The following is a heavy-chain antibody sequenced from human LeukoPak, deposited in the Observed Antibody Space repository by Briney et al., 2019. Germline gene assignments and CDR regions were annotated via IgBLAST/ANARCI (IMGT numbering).Heavy chain of an antibody. CDR2: IYYSGST. CDR3: ARNSDYYYYGMDV. V-gene: IGHV4-59*08. Sequence: PSETLSLTCTLSGVSISSYYWSWIRQPPGKGLEWIGYIYYSGSTNYNPSLKSRLTISVDTSKNQFSLQLSSVTAADTAVYYCARNSDYYYYGMDVWGQGTTVTVSS. J-gene: IGHJ6*02. CDR1: GVSISSYY.